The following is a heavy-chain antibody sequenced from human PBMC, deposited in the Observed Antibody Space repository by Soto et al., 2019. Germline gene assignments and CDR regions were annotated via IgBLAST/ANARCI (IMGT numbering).Heavy chain of an antibody. CDR1: GFTFSTYW. Sequence: GALILSCAASGFTFSTYWMHWVRQAPGKGLVWVSRINSDGSSTRYADSVKGRFTISRDNDENTLYLQMNSLRAEDKGVYYCTRDRDGMDVWGQGTKVTVSS. CDR3: TRDRDGMDV. CDR2: INSDGSST. J-gene: IGHJ6*02. V-gene: IGHV3-74*01.